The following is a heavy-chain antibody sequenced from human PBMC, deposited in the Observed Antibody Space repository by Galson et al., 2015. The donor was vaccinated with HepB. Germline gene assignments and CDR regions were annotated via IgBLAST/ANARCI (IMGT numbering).Heavy chain of an antibody. J-gene: IGHJ5*02. CDR2: IYPGDSDT. CDR1: GYSFTSYW. D-gene: IGHD1-1*01. V-gene: IGHV5-51*01. CDR3: ARLAGTTPPPLNWFDP. Sequence: QSGAEVKKPGESLKISCKGSGYSFTSYWIGWVRQMPGKGLEWMGIIYPGDSDTRYSPSFQGQVTISADKSISTAYLRWSSLKASDTAMYYCARLAGTTPPPLNWFDPWGQGTLVTVSS.